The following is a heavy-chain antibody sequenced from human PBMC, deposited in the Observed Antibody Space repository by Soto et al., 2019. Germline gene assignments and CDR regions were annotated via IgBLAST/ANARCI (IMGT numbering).Heavy chain of an antibody. Sequence: SQTLSLTCAISGDSVSSNSAALNLIRQSPSRGLEWLGRTYYRSKWYNDYAVSVKSRITINPDTSKNQFSLQLNSVTPEDTAVYYCARDPWLQGYYYYGMDVWGQGTTVTVSS. CDR3: ARDPWLQGYYYYGMDV. J-gene: IGHJ6*02. CDR2: TYYRSKWYN. V-gene: IGHV6-1*01. D-gene: IGHD5-12*01. CDR1: GDSVSSNSAA.